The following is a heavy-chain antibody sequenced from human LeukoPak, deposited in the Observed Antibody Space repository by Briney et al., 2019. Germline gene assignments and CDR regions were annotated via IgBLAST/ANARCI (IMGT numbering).Heavy chain of an antibody. CDR2: ISSSGSDI. Sequence: GGSLRLSCAASGFTFSTYSMNGVRQAPGKGLEWVSSISSSGSDIYYADSVKGRFTISRDNAKNSLFLQMNSLRAEDTAVYYCARDDAPGSYHDGGFDVWGQGPLVTVSS. D-gene: IGHD1-26*01. CDR3: ARDDAPGSYHDGGFDV. CDR1: GFTFSTYS. V-gene: IGHV3-21*06. J-gene: IGHJ3*01.